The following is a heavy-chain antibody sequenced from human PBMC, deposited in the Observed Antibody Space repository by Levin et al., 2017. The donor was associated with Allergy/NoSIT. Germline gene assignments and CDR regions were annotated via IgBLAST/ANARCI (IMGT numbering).Heavy chain of an antibody. CDR2: IYPDDSDL. Sequence: SCKGSGYSFANHWIGWVRQVPGKGLEWMGIIYPDDSDLRYSPSFQGHVTFSVDKSIGTAYLQWSSLKASDTAIYYCARQLAVPGYNYYDYAMDVWGQGTTVTVSS. V-gene: IGHV5-51*01. J-gene: IGHJ6*02. CDR1: GYSFANHW. CDR3: ARQLAVPGYNYYDYAMDV. D-gene: IGHD6-19*01.